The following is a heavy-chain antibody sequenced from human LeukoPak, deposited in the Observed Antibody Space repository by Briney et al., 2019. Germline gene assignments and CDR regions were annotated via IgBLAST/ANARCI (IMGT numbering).Heavy chain of an antibody. CDR1: GFTFSSYG. CDR3: VKGGGGLATITSLQY. J-gene: IGHJ4*02. D-gene: IGHD5-24*01. Sequence: GGSLRLSCAASGFTFSSYGMHWVRQAPGKGLEWVAFIRYDGSNKYYADSVKGRFSISRDNSKNSLYLQMNSLRREDTALYYCVKGGGGLATITSLQYWGQGTLVTVSS. V-gene: IGHV3-30*02. CDR2: IRYDGSNK.